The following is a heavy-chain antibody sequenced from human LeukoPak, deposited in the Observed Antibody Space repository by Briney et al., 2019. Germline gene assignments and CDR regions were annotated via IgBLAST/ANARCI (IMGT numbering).Heavy chain of an antibody. CDR3: TRAVAGHPD. V-gene: IGHV4-34*01. Sequence: PSETLSLTCAVSGVPFSNYYRSWVRQSQRQGLEWIGEINHSGYTNYNPSLKSRVTMSIDTSRNQFTLKLTSVTAADAGVYYCTRAVAGHPDWGQGTLVTVSS. J-gene: IGHJ4*02. CDR2: INHSGYT. CDR1: GVPFSNYY. D-gene: IGHD6-19*01.